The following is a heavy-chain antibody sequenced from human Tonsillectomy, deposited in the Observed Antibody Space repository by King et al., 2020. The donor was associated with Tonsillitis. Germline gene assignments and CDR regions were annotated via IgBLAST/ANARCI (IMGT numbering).Heavy chain of an antibody. Sequence: VQLVESGGGVVQPGRSLRLSCAASGFTFSSYAMHWVRQAPGKGLEWVAVISNDGSNRYYADSVKGRFTISRDNSKKTLYLQMNSLRAEDTAVYYCARSFYDSRGYLSYWGQGTLVTVSS. V-gene: IGHV3-30*04. CDR2: ISNDGSNR. CDR3: ARSFYDSRGYLSY. J-gene: IGHJ4*02. CDR1: GFTFSSYA. D-gene: IGHD3-22*01.